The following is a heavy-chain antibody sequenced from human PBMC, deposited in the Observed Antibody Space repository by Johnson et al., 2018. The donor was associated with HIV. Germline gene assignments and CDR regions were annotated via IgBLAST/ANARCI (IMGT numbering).Heavy chain of an antibody. CDR1: GFTFSNYA. V-gene: IGHV3-23*01. CDR3: ASGGYSSSWYTEQGAFDI. J-gene: IGHJ3*02. D-gene: IGHD6-13*01. Sequence: EVLLLESGGGLVQPGGSLRLSCAASGFTFSNYAMGWVRQAPRKGLEWVSVISGSVGSTYYADSVKGRFTISRDNSKNTLYLQMNSLRAVDTAVYYCASGGYSSSWYTEQGAFDIWGQGTMVTVSS. CDR2: ISGSVGST.